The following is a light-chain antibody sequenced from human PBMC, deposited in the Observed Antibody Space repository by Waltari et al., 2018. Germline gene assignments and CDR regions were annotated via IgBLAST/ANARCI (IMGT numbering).Light chain of an antibody. Sequence: DIQMTQSPSSLSASVGYRVTITCRASQSISSYLNWYQQNPGKAPKLLIYAASSLQSGVPSRFSGSGSGTDFTLTISSLQPEDFATYYCQQSYSTPLTFGGGTKVEIK. V-gene: IGKV1-39*01. CDR3: QQSYSTPLT. CDR2: AAS. CDR1: QSISSY. J-gene: IGKJ4*01.